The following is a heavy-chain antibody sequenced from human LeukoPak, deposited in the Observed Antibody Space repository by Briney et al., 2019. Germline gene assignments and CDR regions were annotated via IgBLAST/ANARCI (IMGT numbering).Heavy chain of an antibody. CDR2: IYPGDSDT. J-gene: IGHJ5*02. CDR1: GYSFTSYW. CDR3: ARQFSAYYGSGRWWFDP. V-gene: IGHV5-51*01. Sequence: GESLKISCKGSGYSFTSYWIGWVRQMPGKGLEWMGIIYPGDSDTRYSPSFQGQVTISADKSISTAYLQWSSLKASDTAMYYCARQFSAYYGSGRWWFDPWGQGTLVTVSS. D-gene: IGHD3-10*01.